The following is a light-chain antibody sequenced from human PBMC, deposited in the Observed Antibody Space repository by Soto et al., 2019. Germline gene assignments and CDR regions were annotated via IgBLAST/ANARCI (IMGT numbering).Light chain of an antibody. J-gene: IGKJ5*01. CDR1: QSVRNN. CDR2: YAS. V-gene: IGKV3-15*01. Sequence: EIMMTQSPATLSVSPGERATLSCRASQSVRNNIAWYQQKPGQAPRLLIYYASTRATGIPARFSVSGSVAEFTRTITLLRAEDFARYYCQQYNNWPRITFGQGKRLE. CDR3: QQYNNWPRIT.